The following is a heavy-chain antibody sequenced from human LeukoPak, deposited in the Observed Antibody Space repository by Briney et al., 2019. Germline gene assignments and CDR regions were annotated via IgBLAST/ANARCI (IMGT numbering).Heavy chain of an antibody. J-gene: IGHJ4*02. CDR2: IIPIFGTA. CDR1: GGTFSSYA. V-gene: IGHV1-69*13. Sequence: SVKVSCKASGGTFSSYAISWVRQAPGQGLEWMGGIIPIFGTANYAQKFQGRVTITADESTSTAYMELSSLRSEDTAVYYCARERESGSYHFDYWGQGTLVTVSS. D-gene: IGHD1-26*01. CDR3: ARERESGSYHFDY.